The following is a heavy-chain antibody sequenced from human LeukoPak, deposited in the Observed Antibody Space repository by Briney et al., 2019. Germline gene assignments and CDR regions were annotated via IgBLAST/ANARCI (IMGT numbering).Heavy chain of an antibody. CDR1: GFAFNTYS. CDR3: ARDFYDGFALDY. J-gene: IGHJ4*02. D-gene: IGHD2/OR15-2a*01. Sequence: GGSLRLSCAASGFAFNTYSMNWVRQAPGKGLEWVSFIFSSSTYIYYTDSVKGRFTISRDNARNSLYLQMDNLRAEDTGVYYRARDFYDGFALDYWGQGTLVTVSS. V-gene: IGHV3-21*03. CDR2: IFSSSTYI.